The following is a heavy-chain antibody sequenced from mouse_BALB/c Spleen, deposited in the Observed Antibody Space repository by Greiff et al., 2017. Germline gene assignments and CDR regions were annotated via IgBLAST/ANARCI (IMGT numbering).Heavy chain of an antibody. CDR3: ARPGKKGYYFDY. V-gene: IGHV3-2*02. J-gene: IGHJ2*01. D-gene: IGHD4-1*01. CDR2: ISYSGST. Sequence: ESGPGLVKPSQSLSLTCTVTGYSITSDYAWNWIRQFPGNKLEWMGYISYSGSTSYNPSLKSRISITRDTSKNQFFLQLNSVTTEDTATYYCARPGKKGYYFDYWGQGTTLTVSS. CDR1: GYSITSDYA.